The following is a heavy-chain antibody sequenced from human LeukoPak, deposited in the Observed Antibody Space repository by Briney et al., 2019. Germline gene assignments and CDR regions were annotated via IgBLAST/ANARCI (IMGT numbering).Heavy chain of an antibody. V-gene: IGHV3-11*01. CDR1: GFTFSDYY. D-gene: IGHD3-3*01. Sequence: GGSLRLSCAASGFTFSDYYMSWIRQAPGKGLEWVSYISSSGSTIYYADSVKGRFTISRDNAKNSLYLQMNSLRAEDTAVYYCARGSHYDFWSGYSDNTMDVWGKGTTVTVSS. J-gene: IGHJ6*03. CDR3: ARGSHYDFWSGYSDNTMDV. CDR2: ISSSGSTI.